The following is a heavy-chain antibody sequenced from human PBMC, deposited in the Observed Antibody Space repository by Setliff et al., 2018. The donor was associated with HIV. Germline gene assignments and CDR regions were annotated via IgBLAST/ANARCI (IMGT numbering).Heavy chain of an antibody. Sequence: GGSLRLSCAASGFTFNNNGMSWVRQAPGKGLEWVSGITSNGGRTGYADSVKGRFTISRDNAKNTLYLQMSSLRADDTAVYYCARVDDDYVWARTYFDYWGQGSLVTVSS. CDR1: GFTFNNNG. V-gene: IGHV3-20*04. CDR2: ITSNGGRT. CDR3: ARVDDDYVWARTYFDY. J-gene: IGHJ4*02. D-gene: IGHD3-16*01.